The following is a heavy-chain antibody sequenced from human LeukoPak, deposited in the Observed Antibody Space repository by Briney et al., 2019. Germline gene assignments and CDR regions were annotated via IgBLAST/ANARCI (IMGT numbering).Heavy chain of an antibody. CDR3: ARGGYSYGYHYFDY. V-gene: IGHV4-34*01. D-gene: IGHD5-18*01. J-gene: IGHJ4*02. CDR2: INHSGST. CDR1: GGSFSGYY. Sequence: SETLSLTCAVYGGSFSGYYWSWIRQPPGKGLEWIGEINHSGSTNYNPSLKSRVTISVDRSKNQFSLKLSSVTAADTAVYYCARGGYSYGYHYFDYWGQGTLVTVSS.